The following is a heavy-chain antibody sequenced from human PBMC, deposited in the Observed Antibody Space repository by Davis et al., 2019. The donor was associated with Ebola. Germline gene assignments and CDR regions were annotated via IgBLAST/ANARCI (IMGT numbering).Heavy chain of an antibody. CDR3: AKVAGGWNGKYDY. V-gene: IGHV3-23*01. D-gene: IGHD1-1*01. CDR2: ISGSGGST. J-gene: IGHJ4*02. Sequence: PGGSLRLSCAASGFTFSSYAMNWVRQAPGKGLEWVSAISGSGGSTYYADSVKGRFTISRDNSKNTLYLQMNSLSAEDTAVYYCAKVAGGWNGKYDYWGQGTLVTVSS. CDR1: GFTFSSYA.